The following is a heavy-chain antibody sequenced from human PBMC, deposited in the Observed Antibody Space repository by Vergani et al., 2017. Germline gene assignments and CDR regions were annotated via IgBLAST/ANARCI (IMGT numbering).Heavy chain of an antibody. Sequence: QVQLVQSGDEVRKPGASVKVSCKASGYTFTTYYVHWVRRAPGQGPEWIGWINPSSGDTEYAQKFQGRVTVTRDTSLSAAYMELSRLRSDDTAVYYCARDHCTXVNCYEYHYHGMDVWGQGTTVTVSS. CDR1: GYTFTTYY. CDR2: INPSSGDT. D-gene: IGHD2-2*01. V-gene: IGHV1-2*02. J-gene: IGHJ6*02. CDR3: ARDHCTXVNCYEYHYHGMDV.